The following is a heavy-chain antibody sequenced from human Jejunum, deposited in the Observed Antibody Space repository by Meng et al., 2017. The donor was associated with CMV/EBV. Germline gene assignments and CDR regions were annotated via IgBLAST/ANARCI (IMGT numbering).Heavy chain of an antibody. CDR1: GASIITARYY. J-gene: IGHJ4*02. D-gene: IGHD5-24*01. V-gene: IGHV4-39*07. CDR2: SFSSGST. Sequence: VSGASIITARYYWGWVRQPPGKGLEWIGASFSSGSTGYDPSLEGRVIISVDTSKNQFSLILTSVTAADTAVYYCARRERGTMLDYWGQGTVVTVSS. CDR3: ARRERGTMLDY.